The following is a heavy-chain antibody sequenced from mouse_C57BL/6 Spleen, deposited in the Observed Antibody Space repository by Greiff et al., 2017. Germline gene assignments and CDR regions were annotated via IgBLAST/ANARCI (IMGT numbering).Heavy chain of an antibody. J-gene: IGHJ3*01. D-gene: IGHD4-1*01. CDR3: APGFFAY. CDR1: GFTFSDYG. CDR2: ISSGSSTI. V-gene: IGHV5-17*01. Sequence: DVMLVESGGGLVKPGGSLKLSCAASGFTFSDYGMHWVRQAPEKGLEWVAYISSGSSTIYYADTVKGRFTISRDNAKNTLFLQMPSLRSEDTAMYYCAPGFFAYWGQGTLVTVSA.